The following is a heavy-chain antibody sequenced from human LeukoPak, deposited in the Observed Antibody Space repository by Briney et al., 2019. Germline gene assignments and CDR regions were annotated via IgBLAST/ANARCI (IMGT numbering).Heavy chain of an antibody. J-gene: IGHJ4*02. CDR1: GYTFTSYA. V-gene: IGHV7-4-1*02. D-gene: IGHD5-18*01. CDR3: AANVDTATFDY. Sequence: ASVKVYCKASGYTFTSYAMNWVRPAPGQGLGWMGWINTNTGNPTYAQGFTGRFVFSLDTSVSTAYLQISSLKAEDTAVYYCAANVDTATFDYWGQGTLVTVSS. CDR2: INTNTGNP.